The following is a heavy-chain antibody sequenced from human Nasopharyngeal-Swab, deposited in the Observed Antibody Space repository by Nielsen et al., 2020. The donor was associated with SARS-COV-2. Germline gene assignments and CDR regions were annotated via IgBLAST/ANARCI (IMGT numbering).Heavy chain of an antibody. V-gene: IGHV1-8*01. CDR3: ARKGAMDV. CDR2: MNPHSGNT. CDR1: GYTFTSYD. J-gene: IGHJ6*02. Sequence: ASVQVSCKVSGYTFTSYDINWVRQGTGQGLEWMGWMNPHSGNTGYAQNFQGRVSMTRNTSISTAYMELRSLRLEDTAVYYCARKGAMDVWGQGTTVTVSS.